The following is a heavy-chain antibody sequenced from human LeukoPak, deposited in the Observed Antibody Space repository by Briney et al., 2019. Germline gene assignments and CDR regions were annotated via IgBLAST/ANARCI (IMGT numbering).Heavy chain of an antibody. CDR3: ARAGVVYVDY. J-gene: IGHJ4*02. CDR2: INHSGST. D-gene: IGHD2-8*02. Sequence: PSETLSLTCAVYGVSFSGYYWSWIRQPPGKGLEWIGEINHSGSTNYNPSLKSRVTISVDTSKNQFSLKLSSVTAADTAVYYCARAGVVYVDYWGQGTLVTVSS. CDR1: GVSFSGYY. V-gene: IGHV4-34*01.